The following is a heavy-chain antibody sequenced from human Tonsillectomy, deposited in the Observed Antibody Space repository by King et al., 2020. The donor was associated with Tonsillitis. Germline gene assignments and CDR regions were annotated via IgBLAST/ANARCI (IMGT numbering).Heavy chain of an antibody. CDR2: IKEDGSEK. V-gene: IGHV3-7*01. J-gene: IGHJ4*02. D-gene: IGHD3-9*01. Sequence: VQLVESGGGLVQPGGYLRLSCAASGFTFSNYWMTWVRQAPGKGLEWVANIKEDGSEKYYVDSVKGRFTISRDNAENSLYLQMDSLRAEDTAVYYCAREGATIVLRYFRWLLPMDYWGQGTLVTVSS. CDR3: AREGATIVLRYFRWLLPMDY. CDR1: GFTFSNYW.